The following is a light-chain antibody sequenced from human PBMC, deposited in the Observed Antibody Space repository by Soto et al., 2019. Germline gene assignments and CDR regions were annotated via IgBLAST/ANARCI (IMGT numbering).Light chain of an antibody. Sequence: DIQMTQSPSSLSASVGDRVTITCRASQSITTYLNWYRQKPGKAPKLLIYAASSLQSGVPSRFGGSGSETEFTLSISSLQPEDFATYFCQQIYSAPLTFGGGTKVEIK. J-gene: IGKJ4*01. CDR2: AAS. CDR3: QQIYSAPLT. CDR1: QSITTY. V-gene: IGKV1-39*01.